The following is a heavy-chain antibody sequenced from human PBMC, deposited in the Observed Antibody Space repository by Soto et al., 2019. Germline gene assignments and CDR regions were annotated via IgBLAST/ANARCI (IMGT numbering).Heavy chain of an antibody. CDR3: AKVSRKGSAIDFDY. V-gene: IGHV1-8*01. J-gene: IGHJ4*02. D-gene: IGHD3-10*01. Sequence: QVQLVQSGAELKKPGASVKVSCKASGYTFSNYDMNWVRQATGQGPEWIGWVNPNNGDTGYAQKFQGRVTLTTDISTPQAYMELTSLRSEDTAIYYCAKVSRKGSAIDFDYWGQGTLITVSS. CDR1: GYTFSNYD. CDR2: VNPNNGDT.